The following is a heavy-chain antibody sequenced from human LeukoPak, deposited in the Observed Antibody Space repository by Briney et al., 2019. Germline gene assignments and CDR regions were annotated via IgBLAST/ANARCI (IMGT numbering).Heavy chain of an antibody. CDR2: IYYSGST. V-gene: IGHV4-59*01. J-gene: IGHJ4*02. CDR3: AREADYYDSSGYYRWFDY. Sequence: PSETLSLTCTVSGGSISSYYWSWIRQPPGKGLEWIGYIYYSGSTNYNPSLKSRVTISVDTSKNQFSLKLSSVTAADTAVHYCAREADYYDSSGYYRWFDYWGQGTLVTVSS. D-gene: IGHD3-22*01. CDR1: GGSISSYY.